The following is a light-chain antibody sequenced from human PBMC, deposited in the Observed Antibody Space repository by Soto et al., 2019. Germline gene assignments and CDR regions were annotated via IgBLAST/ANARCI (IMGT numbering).Light chain of an antibody. CDR1: QSVSSSY. CDR3: QQYDSSPVT. CDR2: GAS. V-gene: IGKV3-20*01. Sequence: EIVLTQSPGTLFLSPGERATLSCRASQSVSSSYLAWYQQKPGQAPRLLIYGASSRATGIPDRFSGSGSGTDFTLTISRLEPEDFAVYYCQQYDSSPVTFGQGTKVEIK. J-gene: IGKJ1*01.